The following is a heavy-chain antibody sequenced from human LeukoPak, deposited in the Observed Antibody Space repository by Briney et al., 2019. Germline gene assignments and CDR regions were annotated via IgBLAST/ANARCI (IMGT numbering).Heavy chain of an antibody. CDR3: ARDGLLWFGEYFDY. Sequence: GGSLRLSCAASGFTFSSYSMNWVRQAPGKGLEWVSSISSSSSYIYYADSVRGRFTISRDNAKNSLYLQMNSLRAEDTAVYYCARDGLLWFGEYFDYWGQGTLVTVSS. J-gene: IGHJ4*02. D-gene: IGHD3-10*01. V-gene: IGHV3-21*01. CDR2: ISSSSSYI. CDR1: GFTFSSYS.